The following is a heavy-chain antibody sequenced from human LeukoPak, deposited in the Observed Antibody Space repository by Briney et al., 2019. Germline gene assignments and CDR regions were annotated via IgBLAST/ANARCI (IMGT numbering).Heavy chain of an antibody. CDR3: ARGRGYCTPTTCWDFDS. V-gene: IGHV3-48*01. CDR2: INSGSDII. J-gene: IGHJ4*02. Sequence: TGESLRLSCAASGFTFNTYHMIWVRQAPGKGLEWLSYINSGSDIIYYADSVKGRFTISRDNAKNSMNSLTVEDTAVYYCARGRGYCTPTTCWDFDSSGQGTLVTVSS. CDR1: GFTFNTYH. D-gene: IGHD2-8*01.